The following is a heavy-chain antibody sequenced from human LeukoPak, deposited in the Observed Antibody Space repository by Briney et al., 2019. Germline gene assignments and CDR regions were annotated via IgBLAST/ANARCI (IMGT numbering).Heavy chain of an antibody. CDR3: ARGHIYGSGSRQFDP. CDR2: MYYSGST. J-gene: IGHJ5*02. Sequence: SETLSLTCTVSGGSVSSGSYYWSWIRQPPGKGLEWIGYMYYSGSTNYNPSLKSRVTISVDTSKNQFSLKLSSVTAADTAVYCCARGHIYGSGSRQFDPWGQGTLVTVSS. V-gene: IGHV4-61*01. CDR1: GGSVSSGSYY. D-gene: IGHD3-10*01.